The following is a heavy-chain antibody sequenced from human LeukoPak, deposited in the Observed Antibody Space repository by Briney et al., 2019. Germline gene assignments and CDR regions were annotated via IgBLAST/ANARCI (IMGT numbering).Heavy chain of an antibody. CDR3: AKDALYGSGSYIPYYFDY. Sequence: GGSLRLSCAASGFTFSSYGMHWVRQAPGKGLEWVAFIRYDGSNKYYADSVKGRFTISRDNSKNTLYLQMNSLRAEDTAVYYCAKDALYGSGSYIPYYFDYWGQGTLVTVSS. V-gene: IGHV3-30*02. CDR2: IRYDGSNK. D-gene: IGHD3-10*01. CDR1: GFTFSSYG. J-gene: IGHJ4*02.